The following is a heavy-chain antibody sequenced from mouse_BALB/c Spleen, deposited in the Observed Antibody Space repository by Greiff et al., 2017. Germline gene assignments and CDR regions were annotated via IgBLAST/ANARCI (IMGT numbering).Heavy chain of an antibody. D-gene: IGHD1-1*01. Sequence: EVQLQESGPGLVKPSQSLSLTCTVTGYSITSDYAWNWIRQFPGNKLEWMGYISYSGSTSYNPSLKSRISITRDTSKNQFFLQLNSVTTEDTATYYCARYITPSFDYWGQGTTLTVSS. CDR3: ARYITPSFDY. J-gene: IGHJ2*01. CDR2: ISYSGST. CDR1: GYSITSDYA. V-gene: IGHV3-2*02.